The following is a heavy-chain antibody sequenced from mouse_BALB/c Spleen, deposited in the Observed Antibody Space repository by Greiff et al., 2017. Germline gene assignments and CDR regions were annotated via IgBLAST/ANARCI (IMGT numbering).Heavy chain of an antibody. Sequence: EVKVVESGGGLVQPGGSRKLSCAASGFTFSSFGMHWVRQAPEKGLEWVAYISSGSSTIYYADTVKGRFTISRDNPKNTLFLQMTSLRSEDTAMYYGARSIYYYYAMDYWGQGTSVTVSS. CDR1: GFTFSSFG. D-gene: IGHD2-1*01. J-gene: IGHJ4*01. CDR2: ISSGSSTI. CDR3: ARSIYYYYAMDY. V-gene: IGHV5-17*02.